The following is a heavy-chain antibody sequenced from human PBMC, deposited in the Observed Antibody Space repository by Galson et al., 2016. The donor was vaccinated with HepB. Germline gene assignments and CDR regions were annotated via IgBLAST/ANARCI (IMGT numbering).Heavy chain of an antibody. Sequence: SLRLSCAASGFTFSDYWMSWVRQAPGKGLEWVANIKEDGSEKYFVDSVKGRFTISKDNAQNSLYLQMNSLRAEDTAVYFCARGRTSDMVATIHYFDYWGQGTLVTVSS. CDR3: ARGRTSDMVATIHYFDY. V-gene: IGHV3-7*04. D-gene: IGHD5-12*01. CDR2: IKEDGSEK. CDR1: GFTFSDYW. J-gene: IGHJ4*02.